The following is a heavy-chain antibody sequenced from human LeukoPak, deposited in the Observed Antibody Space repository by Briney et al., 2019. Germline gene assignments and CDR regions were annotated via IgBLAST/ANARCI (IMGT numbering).Heavy chain of an antibody. CDR2: IFHSGST. CDR3: ARGSSYDTSGLFDY. D-gene: IGHD3-22*01. V-gene: IGHV4-4*02. CDR1: GGSISSSNW. Sequence: SETLSLTCAVSGGSISSSNWWNWVRQPPGKGLEWIGEIFHSGSTNYNPSLKSRVIISVDKSKNQFSLKLRSVTAADTAVYYCARGSSYDTSGLFDYWGQGSLVTVSS. J-gene: IGHJ4*02.